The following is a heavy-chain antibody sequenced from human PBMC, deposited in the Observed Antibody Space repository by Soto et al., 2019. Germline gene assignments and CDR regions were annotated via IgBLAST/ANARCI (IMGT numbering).Heavy chain of an antibody. Sequence: GGSLRLSCAASGFTFSSYSMNWVRQAPGKGLEWVSSISSSSSYIYYADSVKGRFTISRDNAKNSLYLQMNSLRAEDTAVYYCARDGRITIFGVGYEFDYWGQGTLVTVSS. D-gene: IGHD3-3*01. V-gene: IGHV3-21*01. CDR1: GFTFSSYS. J-gene: IGHJ4*02. CDR3: ARDGRITIFGVGYEFDY. CDR2: ISSSSSYI.